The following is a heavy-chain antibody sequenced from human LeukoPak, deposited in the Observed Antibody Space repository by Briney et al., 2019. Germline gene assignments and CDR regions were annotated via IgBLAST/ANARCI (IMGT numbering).Heavy chain of an antibody. CDR3: ARREGDYYGSGSYYEP. V-gene: IGHV5-51*01. CDR1: GYSFTSYW. Sequence: HGESLKISCKGSGYSFTSYWIGWVRQMPWKGLEWMGIIYPGDSDTRYSPSFQGQVTISADKSISTAYLQWSSLKASDTAMYYCARREGDYYGSGSYYEPWGQGTLVTVSS. J-gene: IGHJ5*02. D-gene: IGHD3-10*01. CDR2: IYPGDSDT.